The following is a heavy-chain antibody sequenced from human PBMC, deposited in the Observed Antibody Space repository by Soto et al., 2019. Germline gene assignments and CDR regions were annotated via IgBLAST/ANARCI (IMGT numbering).Heavy chain of an antibody. CDR1: GGSISSSSYY. CDR2: IYYSGST. CDR3: ARRPFTIYGDYDQYFDY. V-gene: IGHV4-39*01. D-gene: IGHD4-17*01. Sequence: SETLSLTCVVSGGSISSSSYYWGWIRQPPGKGLEWIGSIYYSGSTYYNPSLKSRVTISVDTSKNQFSLKLSSVTAADTAVYYCARRPFTIYGDYDQYFDYWGQGTLVTVSS. J-gene: IGHJ4*02.